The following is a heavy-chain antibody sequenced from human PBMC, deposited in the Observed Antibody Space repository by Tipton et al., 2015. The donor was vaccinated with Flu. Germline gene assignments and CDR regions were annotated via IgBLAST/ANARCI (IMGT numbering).Heavy chain of an antibody. D-gene: IGHD6-13*01. Sequence: TLSLTCTISSGSISSGSYSWSWIRQPAGEGLEWIGRISTSGSTNYNPSLKSRVTISVDTSKNQFSLNLSSVTAADTAVYYCARVIAAAGFYNWFDPWGQGTLVTVSS. CDR2: ISTSGST. CDR3: ARVIAAAGFYNWFDP. V-gene: IGHV4-61*02. CDR1: SGSISSGSYS. J-gene: IGHJ5*02.